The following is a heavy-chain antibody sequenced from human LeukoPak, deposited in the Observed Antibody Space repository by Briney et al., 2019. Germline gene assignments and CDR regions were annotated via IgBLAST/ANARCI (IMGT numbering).Heavy chain of an antibody. CDR1: GYTFTGYY. Sequence: ASVKVSCKASGYTFTGYYMHWVRQAPGQGLEWMGWISAYNGNTNYAQKLQGRVTMTTDTSTSTAYMELRSLRSDDTAVYYCARDRRYSGSYYDWGQGTLVTVSS. CDR3: ARDRRYSGSYYD. D-gene: IGHD1-26*01. V-gene: IGHV1-18*04. J-gene: IGHJ4*02. CDR2: ISAYNGNT.